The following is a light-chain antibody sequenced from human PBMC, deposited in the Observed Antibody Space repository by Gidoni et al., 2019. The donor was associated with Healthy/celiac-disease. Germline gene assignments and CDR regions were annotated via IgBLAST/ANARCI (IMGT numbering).Light chain of an antibody. CDR1: SPNIGAGYD. CDR2: GNS. V-gene: IGLV1-40*01. Sequence: QSVLTQPPSVSGAPGQRFPISCTGSSPNIGAGYDVHWYQQLPGTAPKLLIYGNSHRPSGVPDRFSGSKSGTSASLAITGLQAEDEADYYCQSYDSSLSAWVFGGGTKLTVL. CDR3: QSYDSSLSAWV. J-gene: IGLJ3*02.